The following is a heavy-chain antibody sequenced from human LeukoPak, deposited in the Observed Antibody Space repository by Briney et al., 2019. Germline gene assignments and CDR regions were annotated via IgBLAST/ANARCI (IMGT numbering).Heavy chain of an antibody. V-gene: IGHV3-74*01. CDR1: GFTLSDYW. J-gene: IGHJ5*02. CDR3: VRDASHSRFDP. Sequence: PGGSLRLSCAAPGFTLSDYWMHWVRQVPGKGLVWVSYINNDGTMTTYADSVKGRFTISRDNAKNTLYLQMSSLRDEDSTVYYCVRDASHSRFDPWGQGTPVTVSS. D-gene: IGHD2/OR15-2a*01. CDR2: INNDGTMT.